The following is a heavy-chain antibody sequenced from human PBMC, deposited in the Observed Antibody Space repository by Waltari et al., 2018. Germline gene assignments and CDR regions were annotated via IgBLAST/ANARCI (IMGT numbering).Heavy chain of an antibody. V-gene: IGHV3-23*01. CDR3: AKGFREIDY. J-gene: IGHJ4*02. CDR1: GFTFSDYA. Sequence: EMQLLESGGGLVQPGGSLRLSCAASGFTFSDYAMMGVRQAPGKGLEWVSGLRGSGATTWYADSVKGRFTISRDNSKNTMYLQMNSLRVEDTAVYYCAKGFREIDYWGQGALVTVSS. CDR2: LRGSGATT.